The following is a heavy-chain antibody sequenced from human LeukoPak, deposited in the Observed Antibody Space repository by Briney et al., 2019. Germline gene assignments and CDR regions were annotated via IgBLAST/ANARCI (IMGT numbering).Heavy chain of an antibody. Sequence: GGSLRLSCAASGFTFSSYWMTWVRQAPGKGLEWVANIKQDGSKKTYVDSVKGRFTISRDNAKNSLYLQMNSLRADDTGVYYCASQPAAADVDSWGQGTLVTVSS. CDR2: IKQDGSKK. J-gene: IGHJ4*02. V-gene: IGHV3-7*03. D-gene: IGHD2-2*01. CDR3: ASQPAAADVDS. CDR1: GFTFSSYW.